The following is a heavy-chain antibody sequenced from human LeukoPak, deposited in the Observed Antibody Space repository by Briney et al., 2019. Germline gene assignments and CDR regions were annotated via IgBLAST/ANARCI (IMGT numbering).Heavy chain of an antibody. CDR3: ARAPTVLVGYRSSSSCQADY. D-gene: IGHD2-2*01. V-gene: IGHV3-21*01. J-gene: IGHJ4*02. Sequence: GGSLRLSCAASGFTFRSYSMNWVRQAPGKGLEWVSAIDPSSTYIYYADSVKGRFTISRDNAENSLYLQMNSLRVEDTAVYYCARAPTVLVGYRSSSSCQADYWGQGTLVTVSS. CDR2: IDPSSTYI. CDR1: GFTFRSYS.